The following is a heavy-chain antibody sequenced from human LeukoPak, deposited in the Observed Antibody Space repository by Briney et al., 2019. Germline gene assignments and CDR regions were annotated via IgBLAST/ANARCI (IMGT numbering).Heavy chain of an antibody. V-gene: IGHV3-49*03. CDR1: GFTVGDYA. Sequence: GGSLRLSCTASGFTVGDYAMSWIRQAPGKGLEGVGFIRNKAYGGTTEYAASVKGRFTISRDDSKSIAYLQMNSLKTEDTAVYYCTSAYCGGDCYSPLDYWGQGTLVTVSS. CDR2: IRNKAYGGTT. D-gene: IGHD2-21*02. J-gene: IGHJ4*02. CDR3: TSAYCGGDCYSPLDY.